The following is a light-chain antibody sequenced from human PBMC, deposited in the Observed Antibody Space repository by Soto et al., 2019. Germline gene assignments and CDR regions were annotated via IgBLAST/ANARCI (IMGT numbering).Light chain of an antibody. CDR1: QSVSSY. J-gene: IGKJ1*01. CDR3: QLRSNWPRT. CDR2: DAS. Sequence: EIVLTQSPATLSLSPGERATLSCRASQSVSSYLAWYQQKPGQAPRLLIYDASNRATGIPARFSGSGSGTDFTLTIRSLEPEDFAVYYCQLRSNWPRTFGQGTKVEIK. V-gene: IGKV3-11*01.